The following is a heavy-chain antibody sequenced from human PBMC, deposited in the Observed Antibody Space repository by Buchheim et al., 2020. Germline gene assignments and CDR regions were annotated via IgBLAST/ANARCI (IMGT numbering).Heavy chain of an antibody. D-gene: IGHD2-2*01. Sequence: QVQLVESGGGVVQPGRSLRLSCAASGFTFSSHAMHWVRQPPGKGLEWVAIISYDGSYKDYPDSVKGRFTVSRDNFQNTLFLQMNSLRAEDTAVYYCGAEVGSRECDNWGQGTL. CDR1: GFTFSSHA. CDR3: GAEVGSRECDN. CDR2: ISYDGSYK. J-gene: IGHJ4*02. V-gene: IGHV3-30*03.